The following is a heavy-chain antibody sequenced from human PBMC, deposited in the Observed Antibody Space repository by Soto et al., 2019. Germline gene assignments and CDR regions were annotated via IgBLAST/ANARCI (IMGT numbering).Heavy chain of an antibody. J-gene: IGHJ6*02. CDR2: TYHSGTT. CDR1: GGSIISGGYS. V-gene: IGHV4-30-2*01. CDR3: ARVPDV. Sequence: SETLSLTCAVSGGSIISGGYSWSWIRQPPGKGLEWIGYTYHSGTTYYNPSLKSRVTISVDRSKNQFSLKLSSVTAADTAVYYCARVPDVWGQGTTVTVSS.